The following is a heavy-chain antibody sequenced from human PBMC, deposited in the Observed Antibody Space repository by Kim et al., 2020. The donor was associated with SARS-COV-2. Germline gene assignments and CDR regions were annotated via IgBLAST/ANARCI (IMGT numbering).Heavy chain of an antibody. CDR1: GFTFSSYG. CDR2: IWYDGSNK. CDR3: AREGLDFWSGYYTRGGYYGMDV. Sequence: GGSLRLSCAASGFTFSSYGMHWVRQAPGKGLEWVAVIWYDGSNKYYADSVKGRFTISRDNSKNTLYLQMNSLRAEDTAVYYCAREGLDFWSGYYTRGGYYGMDVWGQGTTVTVSS. J-gene: IGHJ6*02. D-gene: IGHD3-3*01. V-gene: IGHV3-33*01.